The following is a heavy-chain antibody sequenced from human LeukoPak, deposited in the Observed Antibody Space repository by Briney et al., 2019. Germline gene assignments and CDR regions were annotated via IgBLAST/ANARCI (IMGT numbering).Heavy chain of an antibody. Sequence: ASVKVSCKASGFTFTDYYMHWVRQAPGQGLEWMGIINPSGGSTSYAQKFQGRVTMTRDTSTSTVYMELSSLRSEDTAVYYCARSDYDSSGYYLKGAPPNFDYWGQGTLVTVSS. J-gene: IGHJ4*02. CDR2: INPSGGST. CDR1: GFTFTDYY. V-gene: IGHV1-46*01. D-gene: IGHD3-22*01. CDR3: ARSDYDSSGYYLKGAPPNFDY.